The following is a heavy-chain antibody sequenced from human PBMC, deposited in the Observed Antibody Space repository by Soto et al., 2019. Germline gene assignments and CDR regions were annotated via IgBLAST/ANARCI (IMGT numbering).Heavy chain of an antibody. CDR3: AKEGGKGGGYFDY. J-gene: IGHJ4*02. CDR1: GFTFSSYA. CDR2: ISGSGGNT. V-gene: IGHV3-23*01. D-gene: IGHD3-16*01. Sequence: EVQLLESGGGLVQPGGSLRLSCAASGFTFSSYAMSWVRQAPGKGLEWVSAISGSGGNTYYADSVKGRFTISRDNSKNPLYLQMNSLRAEDTAVYYCAKEGGKGGGYFDYWGQGTLVTVSS.